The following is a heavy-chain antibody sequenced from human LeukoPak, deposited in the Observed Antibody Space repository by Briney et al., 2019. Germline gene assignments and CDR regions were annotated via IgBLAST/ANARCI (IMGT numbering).Heavy chain of an antibody. J-gene: IGHJ4*02. CDR1: GFTFSIYW. CDR2: IKQDESEK. V-gene: IGHV3-7*03. CDR3: ARPRGYCSGGSCFPSDY. Sequence: PGGSLRLSCAASGFTFSIYWMSWVRQAPGKGLEWVANIKQDESEKYYVDSVKGRFTVSRDNAKNSLYLQMDSLRAEDTAVYYCARPRGYCSGGSCFPSDYWGQGALVTVSS. D-gene: IGHD2-15*01.